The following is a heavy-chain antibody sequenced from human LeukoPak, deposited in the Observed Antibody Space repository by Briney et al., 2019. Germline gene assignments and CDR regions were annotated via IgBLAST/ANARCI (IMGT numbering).Heavy chain of an antibody. J-gene: IGHJ4*02. D-gene: IGHD3-22*01. CDR1: GFTFDDYA. CDR3: AKARGVVVITPFDY. V-gene: IGHV3-9*01. Sequence: GRSLRLSCAASGFTFDDYAMPWVRQAPGKGLEWVSGISWNSGSIGYADSVKGRFTISRDNAKNSLYLQMNSLRAEDTALYYCAKARGVVVITPFDYWGQGTLVTVSS. CDR2: ISWNSGSI.